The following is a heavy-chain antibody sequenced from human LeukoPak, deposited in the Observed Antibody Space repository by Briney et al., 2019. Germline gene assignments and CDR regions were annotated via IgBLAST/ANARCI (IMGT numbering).Heavy chain of an antibody. Sequence: GGSLRLSCAPSGFSFSDYSMIWVRQAPGKGLEWVAYITSSSRTINYADSVKGRFTISRDNAKKSVYLRMNSLRADDTAVYYCAGDSGWYYFDYWGQGTLVTVSS. CDR3: AGDSGWYYFDY. CDR2: ITSSSRTI. D-gene: IGHD6-19*01. CDR1: GFSFSDYS. J-gene: IGHJ4*02. V-gene: IGHV3-48*01.